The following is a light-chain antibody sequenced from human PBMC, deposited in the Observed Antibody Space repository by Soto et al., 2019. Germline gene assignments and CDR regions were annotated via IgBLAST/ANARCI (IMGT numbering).Light chain of an antibody. CDR2: GAS. CDR3: RQYDSSPWT. V-gene: IGKV3-20*01. J-gene: IGKJ1*01. CDR1: QSVSSSF. Sequence: EIVLTQSPGTLSLTRGERATLSCRASQSVSSSFLAWYQQKPGQAPRLLIYGASSRATGIPDRFSGSGSGTDFTLTISRLEPEDFAVYYCRQYDSSPWTFGQGTKVEIK.